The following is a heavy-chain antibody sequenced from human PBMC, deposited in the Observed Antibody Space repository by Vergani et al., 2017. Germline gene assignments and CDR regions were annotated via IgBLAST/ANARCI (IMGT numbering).Heavy chain of an antibody. CDR3: ARLGYCSGGSCYSGYYYFDY. CDR2: MNPNSGNT. V-gene: IGHV1-8*01. D-gene: IGHD2-15*01. CDR1: GYTFTSYD. Sequence: QVQLVQSGAEVKKPGASVKVSCKASGYTFTSYDINWVRQATGQGLEWMGWMNPNSGNTGYAQKFQGRVTMTRNTSISTAYMELSSLRSEDTAVYYCARLGYCSGGSCYSGYYYFDYWGQGTLVTVSS. J-gene: IGHJ4*02.